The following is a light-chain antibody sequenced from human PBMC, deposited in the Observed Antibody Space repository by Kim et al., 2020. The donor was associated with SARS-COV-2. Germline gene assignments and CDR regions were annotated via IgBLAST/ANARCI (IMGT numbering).Light chain of an antibody. CDR1: QVIRGG. CDR2: SAS. CDR3: LQDYNYPLT. V-gene: IGKV1-6*01. Sequence: AIQMTQSPSSLSASVGDTVTITCRASQVIRGGLGWYQQKPGKAPTLLIYSASKLKSGVPSRFSGSGSGTNFTLTISSLQSEDFATYYCLQDYNYPLTFGQGTKVDIK. J-gene: IGKJ1*01.